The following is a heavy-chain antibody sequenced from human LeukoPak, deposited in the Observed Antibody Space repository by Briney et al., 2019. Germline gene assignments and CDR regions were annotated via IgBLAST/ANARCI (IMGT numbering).Heavy chain of an antibody. CDR1: GFTFSSYW. J-gene: IGHJ5*02. CDR2: INSDGSTT. D-gene: IGHD4-17*01. Sequence: QLGGSLRLSCAASGFTFSSYWMNWVRPAPGKGLLWVSRINSDGSTTNYADPVKGRFTISRDNAKNTLYLQMNSLRAEDTAVYYCARWGGYGDSGNWFDPWGQGTLVTVSS. CDR3: ARWGGYGDSGNWFDP. V-gene: IGHV3-74*01.